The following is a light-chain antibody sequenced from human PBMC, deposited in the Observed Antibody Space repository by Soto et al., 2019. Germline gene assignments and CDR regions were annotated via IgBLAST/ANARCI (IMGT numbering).Light chain of an antibody. CDR2: AAS. V-gene: IGKV1-12*01. CDR1: QAISGW. Sequence: DIQMTQSPSSVSASVGDRVTITCRASQAISGWVAWYQQKPGKVPKPLIYAASTLQSGVPSRFSGSGSGTDYTLTISNLQPEDFATYYCQQANSFPTMFGQGTKVEIK. J-gene: IGKJ1*01. CDR3: QQANSFPTM.